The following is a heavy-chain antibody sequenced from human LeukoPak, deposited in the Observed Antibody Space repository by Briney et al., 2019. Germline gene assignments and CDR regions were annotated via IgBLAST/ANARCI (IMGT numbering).Heavy chain of an antibody. D-gene: IGHD3-10*01. V-gene: IGHV4-59*01. CDR3: ARSISMVRGVKYYGMDV. CDR1: GGSISSYY. J-gene: IGHJ6*04. CDR2: IYYSGST. Sequence: PSETLSLTCTVSGGSISSYYWSWIRQPPGKGLEWIGYIYYSGSTNYNPSLKSRVTISVDTSKNQFSLKLNSVTAADTAVYYCARSISMVRGVKYYGMDVWGKGTTVTVSS.